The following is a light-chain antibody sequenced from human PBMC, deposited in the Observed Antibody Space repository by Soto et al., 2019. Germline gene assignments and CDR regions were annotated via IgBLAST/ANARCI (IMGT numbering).Light chain of an antibody. CDR2: GAS. CDR3: QQYGSSPTT. V-gene: IGKV3-20*01. J-gene: IGKJ1*01. Sequence: EIVLTQSPGTLSLSPWERATLSCRASQTVSTNYLAWYQQKPGQAPRLLIYGASKRATGIPDRFSGSGSGTDLNPTIGRRVPEDFSGYCCQQYGSSPTTFAQRTKVDIK. CDR1: QTVSTNY.